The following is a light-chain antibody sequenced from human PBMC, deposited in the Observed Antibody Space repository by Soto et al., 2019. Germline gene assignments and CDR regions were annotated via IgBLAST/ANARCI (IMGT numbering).Light chain of an antibody. Sequence: MSQPPPSLSISPGQTASISCKSSQSLLHRVGKTYFYWYVQKAGQAPQPLIYEVSNRYSGVPERFSGSGSRTDFTLKISRVEADDVGIYYCMQAIDIPWTFGQGTKVDI. J-gene: IGKJ1*01. CDR1: QSLLHRVGKTY. CDR2: EVS. V-gene: IGKV2-29*03. CDR3: MQAIDIPWT.